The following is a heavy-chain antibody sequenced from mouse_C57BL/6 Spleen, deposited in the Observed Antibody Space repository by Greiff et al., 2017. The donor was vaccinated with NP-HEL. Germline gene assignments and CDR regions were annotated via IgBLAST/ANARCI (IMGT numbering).Heavy chain of an antibody. V-gene: IGHV1-61*01. J-gene: IGHJ1*03. CDR1: GYTFTSYW. CDR2: IYPSDSET. Sequence: QVQLQQPGAELVRPGSSVKLSCKASGYTFTSYWMDWVKQRPGQGLEWIGNIYPSDSETHYNQKFKDKATLTVDKSSSTAYMQLSSLTSEDSAVYYCARSDGSSLYWYFDVWGTGTTVTVSS. D-gene: IGHD1-1*01. CDR3: ARSDGSSLYWYFDV.